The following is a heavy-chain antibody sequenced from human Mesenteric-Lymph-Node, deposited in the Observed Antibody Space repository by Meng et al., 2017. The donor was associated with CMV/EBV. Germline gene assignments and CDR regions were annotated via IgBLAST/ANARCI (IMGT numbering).Heavy chain of an antibody. V-gene: IGHV3-9*03. J-gene: IGHJ4*02. D-gene: IGHD1-26*01. Sequence: SLKISCAASGFTLSSSAMNWVRQAPGKGLEWVSGISWNSGGIDYADSVKGRFTISRDNAKNSLYLQMNSLRAEDMALYYCAKAGPSGSDFDYWGQGTLVTVSS. CDR3: AKAGPSGSDFDY. CDR2: ISWNSGGI. CDR1: GFTLSSSA.